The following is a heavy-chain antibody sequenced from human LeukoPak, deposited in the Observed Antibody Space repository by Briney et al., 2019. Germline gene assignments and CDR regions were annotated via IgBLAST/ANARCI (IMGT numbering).Heavy chain of an antibody. J-gene: IGHJ4*02. Sequence: GGSLRLSCGASGFTFSTYPMHWDRQAPGKGLEWVAAISKEGSNKYYADSVKGRYTISRDSSKNMLYMEMNSPSGADTAVYYCVKRGRDGGPYFFDYWGQGTLVTVSS. CDR3: VKRGRDGGPYFFDY. CDR1: GFTFSTYP. V-gene: IGHV3-30*18. D-gene: IGHD5-24*01. CDR2: ISKEGSNK.